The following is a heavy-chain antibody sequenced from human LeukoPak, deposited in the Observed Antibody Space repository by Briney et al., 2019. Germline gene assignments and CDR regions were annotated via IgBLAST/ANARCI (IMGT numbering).Heavy chain of an antibody. Sequence: GGSLRLSCAASGFTFSSYGMHWVRQAPGKGLEWVAVISYDGSNKYYADSVKGRFTISRDNSKNTLYLQMNSLRAEDAAVYYCARDPTGDFWSGHPTRWHAFDIWGQGTMVTVSS. D-gene: IGHD3-3*01. CDR1: GFTFSSYG. V-gene: IGHV3-30*03. CDR3: ARDPTGDFWSGHPTRWHAFDI. CDR2: ISYDGSNK. J-gene: IGHJ3*02.